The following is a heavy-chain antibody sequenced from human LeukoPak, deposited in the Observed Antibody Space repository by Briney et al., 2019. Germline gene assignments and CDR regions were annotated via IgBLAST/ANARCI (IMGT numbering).Heavy chain of an antibody. CDR1: GYTFTSYG. V-gene: IGHV1-18*01. CDR3: ARDLEHCRNIICSNSAY. D-gene: IGHD2-2*01. CDR2: ISAYNGNT. Sequence: GASVKVSCKASGYTFTSYGISWVRQAPGQGLEWMGWISAYNGNTNYAQKLQGRVTMTTDTSTNTVYMDLRSLGSDDTAVYYCARDLEHCRNIICSNSAYWGQGTLVTVSS. J-gene: IGHJ4*02.